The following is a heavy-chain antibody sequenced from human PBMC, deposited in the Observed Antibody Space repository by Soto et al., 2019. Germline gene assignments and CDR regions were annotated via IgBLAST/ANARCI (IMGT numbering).Heavy chain of an antibody. CDR2: IYRGGST. V-gene: IGHV3-53*01. D-gene: IGHD6-19*01. CDR1: GFTVSSNY. J-gene: IGHJ5*02. Sequence: GGSLRLSCAASGFTVSSNYMSLVRQAPGKGLEWVSVIYRGGSTYYADSVKGRFTISRDNSKNTLYLQMNSLRAEDTAVYYCARDRSGRRGWFDPWGQGTLVTVSS. CDR3: ARDRSGRRGWFDP.